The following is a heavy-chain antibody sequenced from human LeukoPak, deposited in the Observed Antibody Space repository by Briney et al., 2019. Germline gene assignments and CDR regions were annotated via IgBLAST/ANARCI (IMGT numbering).Heavy chain of an antibody. CDR3: AKDVGKWESLHFFDY. J-gene: IGHJ4*02. CDR1: GFTFSSCA. Sequence: GGSLRLSCAASGFTFSSCAMSWVRQAPGKGLEWVSSISGSGSSTYYADSVKGRFTTSIDNSKNTLYLQMNSLRAEDTAVYYCAKDVGKWESLHFFDYWGQGTLVTVSS. V-gene: IGHV3-23*01. D-gene: IGHD1-26*01. CDR2: ISGSGSST.